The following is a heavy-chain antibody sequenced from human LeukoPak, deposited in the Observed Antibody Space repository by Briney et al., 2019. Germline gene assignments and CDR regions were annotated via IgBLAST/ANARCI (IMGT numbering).Heavy chain of an antibody. CDR1: GFTFSSYG. V-gene: IGHV3-33*01. CDR2: IWYDGSNK. J-gene: IGHJ6*02. Sequence: GGPLRLSCAASGFTFSSYGMHWVRQAPGNGLEWVAVIWYDGSNKYYADSVKGRFTISRDNSKNTLYLQMNSLRAEDTAVYYCARDDSIGDYDQPHYYYYGMDVWGQGTTVTVSS. D-gene: IGHD4-17*01. CDR3: ARDDSIGDYDQPHYYYYGMDV.